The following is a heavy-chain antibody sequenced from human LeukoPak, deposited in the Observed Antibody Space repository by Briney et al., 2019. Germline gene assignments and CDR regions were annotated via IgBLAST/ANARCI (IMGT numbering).Heavy chain of an antibody. V-gene: IGHV3-7*01. D-gene: IGHD3-3*01. CDR2: IKHDGSEK. Sequence: GSLRLSCAASGFIFTNYFMSWVRQAPGKGLEWVASIKHDGSEKYYVDSVRGRFTISRDNTMNSLYLQMSSLRAEDTAVYYCATDRGWRTSGYYLYYFEYWGQGTLVTFSS. CDR1: GFIFTNYF. CDR3: ATDRGWRTSGYYLYYFEY. J-gene: IGHJ4*02.